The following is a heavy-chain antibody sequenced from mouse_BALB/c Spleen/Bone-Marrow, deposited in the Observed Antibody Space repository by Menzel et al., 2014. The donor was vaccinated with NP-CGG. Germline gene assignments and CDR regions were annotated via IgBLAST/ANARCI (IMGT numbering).Heavy chain of an antibody. J-gene: IGHJ3*01. CDR1: GYSFTSYW. Sequence: VKVVESGPQLVRPGASVKISCKASGYSFTSYWMHWVKQRPGQGLEWIGMIDPSDSETRINQKFKDKATLTVDKSSSAAYMQLSSPTSEDSAVYYCASPSDGNPFAYWGQGTLVTVSA. D-gene: IGHD2-1*01. V-gene: IGHV1S126*01. CDR3: ASPSDGNPFAY. CDR2: IDPSDSET.